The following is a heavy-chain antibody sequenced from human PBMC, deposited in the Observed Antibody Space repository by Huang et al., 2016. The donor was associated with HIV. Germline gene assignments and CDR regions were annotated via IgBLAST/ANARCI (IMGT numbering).Heavy chain of an antibody. Sequence: QVHLEESGGGVVQPGRPLRLSCTASGFMFSTFGIDWVRQDPGKRLEWVSGKSNYGSRKYYVDSVKGRFTISRYNSKNIVYPQMNSLRPEDTAVYYCAKPSGDYEFFDFWGQGTVVTVSS. CDR1: GFMFSTFG. D-gene: IGHD4-17*01. V-gene: IGHV3-30*18. CDR2: KSNYGSRK. CDR3: AKPSGDYEFFDF. J-gene: IGHJ4*02.